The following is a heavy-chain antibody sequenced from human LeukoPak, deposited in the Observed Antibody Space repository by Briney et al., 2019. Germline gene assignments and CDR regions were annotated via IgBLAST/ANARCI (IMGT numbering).Heavy chain of an antibody. J-gene: IGHJ4*02. CDR1: GYSISSGYY. D-gene: IGHD4-17*01. CDR2: IYYSGST. CDR3: ARGIDGDYLDY. Sequence: SETLSLTCTVSGYSISSGYYWGWIRQPPGKGLEWIGSIYYSGSTYYNPSLKSRVTISVDTSKNQFSLKLSSVTAADTAVYYCARGIDGDYLDYWGQGTLVTVSS. V-gene: IGHV4-38-2*02.